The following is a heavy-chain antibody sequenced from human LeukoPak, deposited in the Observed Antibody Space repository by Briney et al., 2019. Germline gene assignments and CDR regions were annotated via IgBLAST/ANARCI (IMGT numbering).Heavy chain of an antibody. Sequence: GGSLRLSCAASGFTFSSYATHWVRQAPGKGLEWVAVISYDGSNKYYADSVKGRFTISRDNSKNTLYLQMNSLRAEDTAVYYCARARGYSGYDYFDYWGQGTLVTVSS. CDR2: ISYDGSNK. CDR1: GFTFSSYA. J-gene: IGHJ4*02. V-gene: IGHV3-30-3*01. D-gene: IGHD5-12*01. CDR3: ARARGYSGYDYFDY.